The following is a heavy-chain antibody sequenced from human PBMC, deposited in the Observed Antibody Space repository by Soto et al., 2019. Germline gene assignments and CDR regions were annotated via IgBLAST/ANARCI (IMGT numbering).Heavy chain of an antibody. CDR3: ARDGIAAGGTSWFDP. CDR2: INAGNGNT. CDR1: GYTFTSHA. Sequence: QVQLVQSGAEEKKPGASVKVSCKASGYTFTSHAMHWVRQAPGQRLEWMEWINAGNGNTKYSQKFQGRVTITTATSASTAYMELSSLRSEDTAVYYCARDGIAAGGTSWFDPWGQGTLVTVSS. D-gene: IGHD6-13*01. V-gene: IGHV1-3*05. J-gene: IGHJ5*02.